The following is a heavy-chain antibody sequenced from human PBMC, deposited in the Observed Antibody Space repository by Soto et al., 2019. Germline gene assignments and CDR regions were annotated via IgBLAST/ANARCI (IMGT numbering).Heavy chain of an antibody. V-gene: IGHV3-74*01. CDR1: GFTFSNYW. CDR3: AKDSPIGYGDPRPAFDI. CDR2: INSDGSST. D-gene: IGHD4-17*01. Sequence: GGSLRLSCAASGFTFSNYWMHWVRQGPGEGLVWVSHINSDGSSTNYADSVRGRFIISRDNAKNTLYLQMNSLRAEDTAVYYCAKDSPIGYGDPRPAFDIWGQGTMVSVSS. J-gene: IGHJ3*02.